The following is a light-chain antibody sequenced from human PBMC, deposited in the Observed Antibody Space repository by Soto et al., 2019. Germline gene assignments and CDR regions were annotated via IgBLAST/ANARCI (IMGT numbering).Light chain of an antibody. J-gene: IGKJ3*01. CDR3: QHYSSSPPEFT. CDR1: QSVSTNY. Sequence: EIVSTQSPATLSLSPGERATLSCRASQSVSTNYLAWYQQRPGQAPRLLIFGASYRATGIPDRFSGSGSGTDFTLTISRLEPEDFAVYYCQHYSSSPPEFTFGPGTKVDSK. CDR2: GAS. V-gene: IGKV3-20*01.